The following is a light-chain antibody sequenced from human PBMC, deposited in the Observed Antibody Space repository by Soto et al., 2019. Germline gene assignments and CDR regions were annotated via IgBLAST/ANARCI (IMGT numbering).Light chain of an antibody. CDR1: QSISSN. V-gene: IGKV1-39*01. CDR2: AAS. CDR3: RHTYHLPGT. Sequence: DIQMTQSPSSLSASVGDRVTITCRASQSISSNLNWYQQKPGKAPKLLIYAASSLQSGVPSRFSCGVCVPYLPLSISSLQIERFATQSFRHTYHLPGTFPGGARLDI. J-gene: IGKJ4*02.